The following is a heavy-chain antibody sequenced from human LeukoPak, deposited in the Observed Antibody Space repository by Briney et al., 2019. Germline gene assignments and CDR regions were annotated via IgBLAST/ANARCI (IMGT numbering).Heavy chain of an antibody. CDR1: GGSIWTSDYY. V-gene: IGHV4-39*01. D-gene: IGHD2-2*01. CDR2: ISDGGST. J-gene: IGHJ3*02. CDR3: VRHCCSTPSKRTFDI. Sequence: SETLSLTRTVSGGSIWTSDYYWGCIRQFPGKGLEWIGTISDGGSTYYNPSLESRVIISVDTSKNQFSLRLSSVTAADTAVYYCVRHCCSTPSKRTFDIWGRGTLVTVSS.